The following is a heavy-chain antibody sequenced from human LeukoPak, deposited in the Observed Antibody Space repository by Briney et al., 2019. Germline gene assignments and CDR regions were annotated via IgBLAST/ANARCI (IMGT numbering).Heavy chain of an antibody. Sequence: GGSLRLSCAASGFTFSSYWMHWVRQVPGKGLVWVSRINSDGSSTNYADSVKGRFTISRDNAKNTLYLQMNSLRAEDTAVYYCARLWSTYCSGGSCPHQPNYWGQGTLATVSS. V-gene: IGHV3-74*01. D-gene: IGHD2-15*01. CDR3: ARLWSTYCSGGSCPHQPNY. J-gene: IGHJ4*02. CDR1: GFTFSSYW. CDR2: INSDGSST.